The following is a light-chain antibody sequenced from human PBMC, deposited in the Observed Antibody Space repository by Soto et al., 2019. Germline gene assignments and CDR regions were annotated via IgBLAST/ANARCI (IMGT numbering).Light chain of an antibody. J-gene: IGLJ1*01. V-gene: IGLV1-40*01. CDR3: QSYDSSLSGYV. CDR2: GNM. CDR1: SSNIGAHYD. Sequence: QSVLTQPPSVSGAPGQTVIISCSGSSSNIGAHYDVNWYRQLPGTAPKLLIYGNMNRPSGVPDRFSGSKSGTSASLAITGLQAEDEADYYCQSYDSSLSGYVFGTGTKLTVL.